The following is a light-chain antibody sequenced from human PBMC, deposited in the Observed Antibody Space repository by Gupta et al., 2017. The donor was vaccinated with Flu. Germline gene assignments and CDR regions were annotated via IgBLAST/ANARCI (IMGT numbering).Light chain of an antibody. CDR1: QSVFYDAGEKNY. Sequence: SLGERATINCKSSQSVFYDAGEKNYLSWYQQKPGQPPKVLINWASSRESGVPDRFSGSGSGTDFTLTINSLQAEDVAVYYCQQAYCIPITFGGGTKVEIK. J-gene: IGKJ4*01. CDR3: QQAYCIPIT. CDR2: WAS. V-gene: IGKV4-1*01.